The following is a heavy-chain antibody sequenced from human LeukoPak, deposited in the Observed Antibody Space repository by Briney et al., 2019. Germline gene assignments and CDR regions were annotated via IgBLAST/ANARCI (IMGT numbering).Heavy chain of an antibody. CDR1: GYTFTSYD. J-gene: IGHJ6*02. D-gene: IGHD6-19*01. CDR2: MNPNSGNT. CDR3: ARSGWDYYGMDV. Sequence: ASVKVSCKASGYTFTSYDINWVRQATGQGLEWMGWMNPNSGNTGYAQKFQGRVTMTRNTSISTAYMELSSLRSEDTAVYYCARSGWDYYGMDVWGQGTTVTVSS. V-gene: IGHV1-8*01.